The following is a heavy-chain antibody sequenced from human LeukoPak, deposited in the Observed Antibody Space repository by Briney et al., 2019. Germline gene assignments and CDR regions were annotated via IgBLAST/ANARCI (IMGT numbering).Heavy chain of an antibody. D-gene: IGHD3-10*01. Sequence: ASVKVSCKASGYTFTRYCMHWVRQAPGQGLEWMGIINPSDGVIDYAQKFQDRVTMTRDTSTSTVYMELSSLRSEDTAVYYCARRGSGSYVLDYWGQGTLVTVSS. CDR2: INPSDGVI. CDR1: GYTFTRYC. CDR3: ARRGSGSYVLDY. V-gene: IGHV1-46*01. J-gene: IGHJ4*02.